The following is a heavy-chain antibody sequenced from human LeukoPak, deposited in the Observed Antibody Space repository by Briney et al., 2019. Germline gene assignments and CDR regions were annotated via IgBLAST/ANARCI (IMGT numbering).Heavy chain of an antibody. V-gene: IGHV4-34*01. CDR2: INHSGST. D-gene: IGHD3-22*01. CDR1: GGSFSGYY. CDR3: ARTRPDYYDSSGYDAFDI. Sequence: SETLSLTCAVYGGSFSGYYWSWIRQPPGKGLEWIAEINHSGSTNYNPSLKSRVTISVDTSKNQFSLKLSSVTAADTAVYYCARTRPDYYDSSGYDAFDIWGQGTMVTVSS. J-gene: IGHJ3*02.